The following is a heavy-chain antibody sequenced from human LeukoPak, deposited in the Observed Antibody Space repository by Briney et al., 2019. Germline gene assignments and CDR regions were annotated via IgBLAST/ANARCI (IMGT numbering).Heavy chain of an antibody. CDR2: ISDDGSNK. CDR3: AGGLLGCRGGSCYPTDY. J-gene: IGHJ4*02. D-gene: IGHD2-15*01. CDR1: GFTFSSYG. V-gene: IGHV3-30*03. Sequence: GGSLRLSCAASGFTFSSYGMHWVRQAPGKGLEGVAVISDDGSNKYYVDSVKGRFTISRDNPTNTLYLQMDSLRAEDTAVYFCAGGLLGCRGGSCYPTDYWGQGTLVTVSS.